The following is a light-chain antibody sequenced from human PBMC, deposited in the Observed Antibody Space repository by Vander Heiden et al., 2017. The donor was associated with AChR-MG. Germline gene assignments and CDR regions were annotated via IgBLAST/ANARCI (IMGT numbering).Light chain of an antibody. CDR2: NAS. CDR1: QSIGSY. CDR3: HQSCSLQGT. J-gene: IGKJ1*01. V-gene: IGKV6D-21*02. Sequence: DIVLTQSPEIQSVAPQEKVTISCRASQSIGSYLNWYQQKPGQSPKLLVKNASQSISGVPSRFSGSGSGTDFTLTINSLEAEDAAVYYCHQSCSLQGTFGQGTRVEIK.